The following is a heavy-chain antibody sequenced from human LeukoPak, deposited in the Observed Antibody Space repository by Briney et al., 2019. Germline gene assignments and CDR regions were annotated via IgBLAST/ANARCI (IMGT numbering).Heavy chain of an antibody. D-gene: IGHD3-10*01. V-gene: IGHV1-8*01. CDR3: ARTSQTYGSGSCWLGY. CDR1: GYTFTSYD. Sequence: ASVKVSCKASGYTFTSYDINWVRQATGQGLEWMGWMNPNSGNTGYAQKFQGRVTMTRNTSISTAYMELSSLRSEDTAVYYCARTSQTYGSGSCWLGYWGQGTLVTVSS. J-gene: IGHJ4*02. CDR2: MNPNSGNT.